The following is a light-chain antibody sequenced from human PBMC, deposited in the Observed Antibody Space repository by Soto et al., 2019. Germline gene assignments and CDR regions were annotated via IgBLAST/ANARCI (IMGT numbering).Light chain of an antibody. J-gene: IGKJ4*01. V-gene: IGKV3-20*01. Sequence: EIVLTQSPGTQSLSPGGRATLSCRASQSVRSSYLAWYQQKPGQAPRLLIYGASTRATGIPDRFSGSGSGTEFTLTISSLQPDDSATYYCQQYDSYCTFGGGTKV. CDR2: GAS. CDR3: QQYDSYCT. CDR1: QSVRSSY.